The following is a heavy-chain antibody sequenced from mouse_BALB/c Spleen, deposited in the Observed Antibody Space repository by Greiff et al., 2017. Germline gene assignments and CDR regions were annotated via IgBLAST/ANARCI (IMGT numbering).Heavy chain of an antibody. J-gene: IGHJ1*01. D-gene: IGHD1-2*01. CDR2: INPYNGDT. Sequence: EVKLMESGPELVKPGASVKISCKASGYSFTGYFMNWVMQSHGKSLEWIGRINPYNGDTFYNQKFKGKATLTVDKSSSTAHMELRSLASEDSAVYYCARFTTARRYFDVWGAGTTVTVSS. CDR1: GYSFTGYF. CDR3: ARFTTARRYFDV. V-gene: IGHV1-20*02.